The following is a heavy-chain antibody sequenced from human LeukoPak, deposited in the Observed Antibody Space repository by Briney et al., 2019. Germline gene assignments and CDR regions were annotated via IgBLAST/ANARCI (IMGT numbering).Heavy chain of an antibody. CDR3: ARGSYDFWSGSYTGPPA. V-gene: IGHV1-18*04. J-gene: IGHJ5*02. CDR1: GYTFTSYV. CDR2: ISVYSGNT. Sequence: ASVKVSCKASGYTFTSYVISWVRQAPGQGLEWMGWISVYSGNTDYAQNLQGRVTITTDTSTAIAYLELRSLTPDDTAVYYCARGSYDFWSGSYTGPPAWGQGTQVTVSP. D-gene: IGHD3/OR15-3a*01.